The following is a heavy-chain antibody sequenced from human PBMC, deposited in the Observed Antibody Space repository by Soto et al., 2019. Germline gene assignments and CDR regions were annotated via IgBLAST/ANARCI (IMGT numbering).Heavy chain of an antibody. CDR2: ISYDGSDK. CDR3: AKDSPSAPFDH. CDR1: GFSFRSYA. Sequence: QVHLVESGGGVVQPGRSPRLSCAASGFSFRSYAMHWVRQTLGKGLEWVAVISYDGSDKNYTDSVKGRFTISRDNVKNTLYLQMNSLRLEDTAVYHCAKDSPSAPFDHGGQGVLVTVSS. V-gene: IGHV3-30*18. J-gene: IGHJ4*02.